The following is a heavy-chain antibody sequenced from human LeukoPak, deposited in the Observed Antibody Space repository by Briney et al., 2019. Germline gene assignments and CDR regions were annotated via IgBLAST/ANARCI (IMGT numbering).Heavy chain of an antibody. V-gene: IGHV3-21*01. CDR2: ISSSSSYI. Sequence: PGGSLRLSCAASGFTFSSYSMNWVRQAPGKGLEWVSSISSSSSYIYYADTVKGRFTISRDNAKNSLYLQMNSLRAEGTAVYYCARGGYSSSWYPPPWFDPWGQGTLVTVSS. CDR1: GFTFSSYS. D-gene: IGHD6-13*01. J-gene: IGHJ5*02. CDR3: ARGGYSSSWYPPPWFDP.